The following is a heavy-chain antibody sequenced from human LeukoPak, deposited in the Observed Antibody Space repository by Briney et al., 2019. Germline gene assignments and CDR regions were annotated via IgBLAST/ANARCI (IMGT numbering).Heavy chain of an antibody. D-gene: IGHD2/OR15-2a*01. J-gene: IGHJ3*02. Sequence: GGSLRLSCAASGFTFSNYPMHWVRQAPGKGLESVSAVSSNGASTYYENSVKDRFIVSRDNSKNTLYLQLGSLRAEDTAVYYCAREISRGFDIWGQGTMVTVSS. CDR3: AREISRGFDI. CDR2: VSSNGAST. V-gene: IGHV3-64*01. CDR1: GFTFSNYP.